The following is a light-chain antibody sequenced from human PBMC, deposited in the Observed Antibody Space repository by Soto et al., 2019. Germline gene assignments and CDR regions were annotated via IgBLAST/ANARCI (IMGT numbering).Light chain of an antibody. CDR1: QSVSSN. CDR3: QQYNNCPLT. Sequence: EIVVTQSTETQSFSPRERATLSCRANQSVSSNLAWYQQKPGQAPRLLIYGASSRATGIPVRFSGSGSGTEFTLTISSLQSEDFAVYYCQQYNNCPLTFGQGTRLEI. CDR2: GAS. J-gene: IGKJ5*01. V-gene: IGKV3-15*01.